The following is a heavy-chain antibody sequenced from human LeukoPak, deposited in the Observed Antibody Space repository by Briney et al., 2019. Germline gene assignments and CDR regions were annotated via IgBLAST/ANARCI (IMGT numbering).Heavy chain of an antibody. Sequence: SETLSLACAVSAYSIGSGYYWGWIRQPPGKGLERIGNFYHSGSTYYNPSLKSRVTISVDTSKNQFSLKLSSVTAADTAVYYCARHDFYSNYPHNWFDPWGQGTLVTVSS. CDR1: AYSIGSGYY. CDR3: ARHDFYSNYPHNWFDP. J-gene: IGHJ5*02. CDR2: FYHSGST. D-gene: IGHD4-11*01. V-gene: IGHV4-38-2*01.